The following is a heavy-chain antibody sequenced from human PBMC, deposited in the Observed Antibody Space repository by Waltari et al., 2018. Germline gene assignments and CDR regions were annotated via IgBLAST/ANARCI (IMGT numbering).Heavy chain of an antibody. D-gene: IGHD4-17*01. Sequence: QVQLQESGPGLVKPSGTLSLTCAVSGGSISSSNWWSWVRQPPGKGLAWIGEVCHSGSAHYNPSLKSRVTISVDKAKNQFSRKLSSVTAADTAVYYCARRALRGYYYMDVWGKGTTVTVSS. J-gene: IGHJ6*03. V-gene: IGHV4-4*02. CDR3: ARRALRGYYYMDV. CDR2: VCHSGSA. CDR1: GGSISSSNW.